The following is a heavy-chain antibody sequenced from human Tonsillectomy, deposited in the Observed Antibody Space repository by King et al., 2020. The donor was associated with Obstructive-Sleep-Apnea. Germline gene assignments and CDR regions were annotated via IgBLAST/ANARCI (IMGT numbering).Heavy chain of an antibody. J-gene: IGHJ4*02. Sequence: VQLQESGPGLVKPSETLSLTCTVSGGSISSYYWSWIRQPPGKGLEWIGYIYYSGSTNYNPSLKSRVTISVDTSKNQFSLTLSSVPAADTAVYYCARHVTTMVRGVIIVYVDYWGQGTLVTVSS. D-gene: IGHD3-10*01. CDR2: IYYSGST. CDR3: ARHVTTMVRGVIIVYVDY. CDR1: GGSISSYY. V-gene: IGHV4-59*08.